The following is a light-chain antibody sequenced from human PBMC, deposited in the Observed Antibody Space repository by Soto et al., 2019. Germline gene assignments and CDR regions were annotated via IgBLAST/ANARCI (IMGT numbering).Light chain of an antibody. V-gene: IGKV3-11*01. CDR3: QQRSNWPPT. CDR1: QSVSSY. J-gene: IGKJ4*01. Sequence: EIVLTQSPATLSLSPGERATLSCRASQSVSSYLAWYQQQPGQAPRLLIYDASNRATGIPARFSGSGTGTDFTLTISSLEPEDFAVDYCQQRSNWPPTFGGGTKVEIK. CDR2: DAS.